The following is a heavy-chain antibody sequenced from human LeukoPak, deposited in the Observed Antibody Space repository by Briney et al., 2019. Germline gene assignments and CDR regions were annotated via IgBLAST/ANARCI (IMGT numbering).Heavy chain of an antibody. CDR1: GFAFSGHS. Sequence: GGSLRLSCAASGFAFSGHSMNWVRQAPGKGLEWVSSISASSSFIYYADSLKGRFTISRDNAKNSLYLQMNSLRAEDTAVFYCARGYCSRTSCEDFDYWGQGTLVTVSS. CDR3: ARGYCSRTSCEDFDY. V-gene: IGHV3-21*01. J-gene: IGHJ4*02. CDR2: ISASSSFI. D-gene: IGHD2-2*01.